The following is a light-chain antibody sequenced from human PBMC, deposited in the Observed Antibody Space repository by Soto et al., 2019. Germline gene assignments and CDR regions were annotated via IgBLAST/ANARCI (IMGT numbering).Light chain of an antibody. Sequence: DIQVTQSPSTLSASLGDRVSITCRASQSISSWLAWYQQKPGKAPNLLIYDASSLESGVPSRFSGSGSGTEFTLTISSLQPDDFATYYCQQYNSYLITFGQGTRLEIK. V-gene: IGKV1-5*01. J-gene: IGKJ5*01. CDR1: QSISSW. CDR3: QQYNSYLIT. CDR2: DAS.